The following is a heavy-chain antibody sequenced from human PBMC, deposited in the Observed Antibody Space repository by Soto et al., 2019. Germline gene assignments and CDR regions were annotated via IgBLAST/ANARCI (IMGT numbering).Heavy chain of an antibody. D-gene: IGHD3-22*01. CDR3: AKDIWITMIRDFDY. Sequence: ASVKVSCKASGYTFTSYAMHWVRQAPGQRLEWMGWINAGNGNTKYSQKFQGRVTITRDTSASTAYMELNSLRAEDTAVYYCAKDIWITMIRDFDYWGQGTLVTVSS. CDR2: INAGNGNT. V-gene: IGHV1-3*01. CDR1: GYTFTSYA. J-gene: IGHJ4*02.